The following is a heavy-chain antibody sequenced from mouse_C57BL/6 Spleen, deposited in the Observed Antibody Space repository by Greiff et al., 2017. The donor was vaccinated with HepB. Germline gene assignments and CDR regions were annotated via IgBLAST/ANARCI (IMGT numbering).Heavy chain of an antibody. CDR2: ISSGSSTI. CDR1: GFTFSDYG. V-gene: IGHV5-17*01. J-gene: IGHJ2*01. Sequence: EVQLVESGGGLVKPGGSLKLSCAASGFTFSDYGMHWVRQAPEKGLEWVAYISSGSSTIYYADTVKGRFTISRDNAKNTLFLQMTSLRSEDTAMYYCARGALGRKDFDYWGQGTTLTVSS. CDR3: ARGALGRKDFDY. D-gene: IGHD4-1*01.